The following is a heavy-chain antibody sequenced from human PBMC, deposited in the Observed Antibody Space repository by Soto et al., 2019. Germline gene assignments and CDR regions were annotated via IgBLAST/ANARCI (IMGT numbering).Heavy chain of an antibody. CDR3: ARVAVAGSGAFDI. D-gene: IGHD6-19*01. CDR2: IIPIFGTA. Sequence: QVQLVQSGAEVKKPGSSVKVSCKASGGTFSSYAISWVRQAPGQGLEWMGGIIPIFGTANYAQKVQGRVTITADKATSTDDMELSSLRSEDTDVYYCARVAVAGSGAFDIRGQGTMVTVSS. CDR1: GGTFSSYA. J-gene: IGHJ3*02. V-gene: IGHV1-69*06.